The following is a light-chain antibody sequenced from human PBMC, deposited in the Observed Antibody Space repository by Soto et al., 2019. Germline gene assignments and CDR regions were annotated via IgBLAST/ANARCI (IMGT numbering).Light chain of an antibody. CDR2: EVN. CDR1: SSDVGSYIF. CDR3: SLHAGGSNVI. J-gene: IGLJ2*01. Sequence: QSALTQPPSASGSPGQSVTISCTGTSSDVGSYIFVSWYQQHPGKAPKLMIYEVNKRPSGVPDRFSGSKSGNTASLSVSGLYVEDEADYYCSLHAGGSNVIFGGGTKLTVL. V-gene: IGLV2-8*01.